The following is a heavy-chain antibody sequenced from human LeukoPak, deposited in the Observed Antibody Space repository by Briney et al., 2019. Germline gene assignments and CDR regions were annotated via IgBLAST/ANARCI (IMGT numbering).Heavy chain of an antibody. V-gene: IGHV4-39*01. J-gene: IGHJ4*02. D-gene: IGHD3-22*01. CDR2: IYYSGST. Sequence: PSETLSLTCTVSGGSISSSSYYWGWIRQPPGKGLEWIGSIYYSGSTYYNPSLKSRVTMSVDTSKNQFSLKLSSVTAADTAVYYCARQVWGYYDSSGYQPLFDYWGQGTLVTASS. CDR1: GGSISSSSYY. CDR3: ARQVWGYYDSSGYQPLFDY.